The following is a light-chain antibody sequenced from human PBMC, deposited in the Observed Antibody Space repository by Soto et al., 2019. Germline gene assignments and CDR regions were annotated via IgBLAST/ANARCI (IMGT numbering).Light chain of an antibody. J-gene: IGKJ1*01. CDR1: QGIRND. V-gene: IGKV1-6*01. Sequence: IQMTQSPSTLSGSVGDRVTITCRASQGIRNDLGWYQQKPGKAPKLLIYAASSLQSGVPSRFSGSGSGTDFTLTISSLQPEDFATYYCLQDYNYHWTFGQGTKVDIK. CDR3: LQDYNYHWT. CDR2: AAS.